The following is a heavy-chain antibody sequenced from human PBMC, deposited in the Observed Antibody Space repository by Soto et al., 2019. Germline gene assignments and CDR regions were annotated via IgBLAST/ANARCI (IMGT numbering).Heavy chain of an antibody. CDR1: GYTFTSYY. CDR3: ARGILGEAYYYDSSGYYYRYYRLDV. CDR2: INPSGGST. Sequence: WASVKVSCKASGYTFTSYYMHWVRQAPGQGLEWMGIINPSGGSTSYAQKFQGRVTMTRDTSTSTVYMELSSLRSEDTAVYYCARGILGEAYYYDSSGYYYRYYRLDVWGQGTTVTVSS. V-gene: IGHV1-46*01. J-gene: IGHJ6*02. D-gene: IGHD3-22*01.